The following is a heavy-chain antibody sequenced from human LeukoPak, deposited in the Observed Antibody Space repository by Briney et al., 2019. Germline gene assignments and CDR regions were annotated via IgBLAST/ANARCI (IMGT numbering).Heavy chain of an antibody. D-gene: IGHD3-22*01. Sequence: GASLKISCKGSGSSFTSFWVGWVRQMPGKGLEWMGIIYPGDSHTKYSPSFQGQVTISADKSISTAYLQWSSLKASDTAMYYCATRGYDSSGYYSVPFDYWGQGTLVTVSS. V-gene: IGHV5-51*01. J-gene: IGHJ4*02. CDR3: ATRGYDSSGYYSVPFDY. CDR1: GSSFTSFW. CDR2: IYPGDSHT.